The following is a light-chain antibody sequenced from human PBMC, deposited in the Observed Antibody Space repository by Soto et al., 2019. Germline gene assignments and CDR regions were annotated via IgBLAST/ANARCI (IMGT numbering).Light chain of an antibody. CDR1: SSDVGSFNL. V-gene: IGLV2-23*01. CDR3: CSYAGSSTYV. J-gene: IGLJ1*01. Sequence: QSALTQPASVSGSPGQSITISCTGTSSDVGSFNLVSWYQQHPGKAPKLIISEGSERPSGVSNRFSGSKSGNTASLTISGLQAEDEADYYCCSYAGSSTYVFGTGTKVTVL. CDR2: EGS.